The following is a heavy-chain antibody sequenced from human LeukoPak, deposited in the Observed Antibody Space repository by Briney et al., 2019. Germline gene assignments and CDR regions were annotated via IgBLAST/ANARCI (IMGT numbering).Heavy chain of an antibody. CDR1: GFTFKSYA. V-gene: IGHV3-64*01. CDR3: AREPAAAAENWFDP. J-gene: IGHJ5*02. CDR2: ISSNGGST. D-gene: IGHD6-13*01. Sequence: GGSLRLSCAASGFTFKSYAMHWVRQAPGKRLDYVSAISSNGGSTHYANSVKGRFTISRDNSKNTLYLQMNSLRAEDTAVYYCAREPAAAAENWFDPWGQGTLVTVSS.